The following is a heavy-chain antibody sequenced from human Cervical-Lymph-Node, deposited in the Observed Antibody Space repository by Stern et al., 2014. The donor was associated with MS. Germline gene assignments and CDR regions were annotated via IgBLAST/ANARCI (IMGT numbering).Heavy chain of an antibody. J-gene: IGHJ4*02. V-gene: IGHV3-30*03. CDR3: ARGSDWYPLDY. CDR1: GFAFSTYG. D-gene: IGHD6-19*01. Sequence: VHLVESGGGVVQPGRSLRLSCSPSGFAFSTYGMHWVRQAPGQGLEWVALISLDGAKAYSEASVKGRFTISRDNPKNTLYLQMKSLRGEDTAVYYCARGSDWYPLDYWGQGTLVTVSS. CDR2: ISLDGAKA.